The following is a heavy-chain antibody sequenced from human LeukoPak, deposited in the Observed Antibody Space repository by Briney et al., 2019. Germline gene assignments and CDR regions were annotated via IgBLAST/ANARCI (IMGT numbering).Heavy chain of an antibody. D-gene: IGHD6-13*01. CDR2: INPNSGGT. J-gene: IGHJ3*02. CDR3: ARGPVIAASGPLTGAFDI. Sequence: ASVKVSCKASGYTFTGYDMHWVRQAPGQGLEWMGWINPNSGGTNYAQKFQGRVTMTRDTSISTAYMELSRLRSDDTAVYYCARGPVIAASGPLTGAFDIWGQGTMVTVSS. CDR1: GYTFTGYD. V-gene: IGHV1-2*02.